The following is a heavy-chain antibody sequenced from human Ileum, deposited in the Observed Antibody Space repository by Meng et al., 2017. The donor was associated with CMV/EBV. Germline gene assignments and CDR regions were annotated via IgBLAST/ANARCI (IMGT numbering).Heavy chain of an antibody. Sequence: VQRQEAHQGLVKPSETLSLTCSVSGGSISSYYWSWIRQAPGKGLEWIGYVYSTGSTNYSPSLRSRVTISVDTSRNQFSLRLSSVTAADTAVYYCARTGRFGSYYFDYWGQGTLVTVSS. CDR3: ARTGRFGSYYFDY. CDR2: VYSTGST. J-gene: IGHJ4*02. D-gene: IGHD3-10*01. V-gene: IGHV4-59*01. CDR1: GGSISSYY.